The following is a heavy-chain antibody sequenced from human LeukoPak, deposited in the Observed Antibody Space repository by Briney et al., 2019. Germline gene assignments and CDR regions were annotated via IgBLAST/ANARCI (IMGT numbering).Heavy chain of an antibody. J-gene: IGHJ4*02. CDR3: AKMIEAGGHNYFDY. Sequence: PGGSLRLSCAASGFTFRTYAMSWVRQAPGKGLELVSGISGSDTSTYYADSVKGRFTISRDNSKNTLYLQMNSLRAEDMALYYCAKMIEAGGHNYFDYWGQGTLVTVSS. CDR1: GFTFRTYA. CDR2: ISGSDTST. V-gene: IGHV3-23*01. D-gene: IGHD3-22*01.